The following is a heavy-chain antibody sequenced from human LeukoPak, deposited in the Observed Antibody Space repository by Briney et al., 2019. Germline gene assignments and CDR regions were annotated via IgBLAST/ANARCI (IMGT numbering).Heavy chain of an antibody. CDR2: IYHSGST. CDR3: ASVEMATTDY. D-gene: IGHD5-24*01. J-gene: IGHJ4*02. Sequence: SETLSLTCTVSGYSISSGYYWGWIRQPPGKGLEWIGSIYHSGSTYYNPSLKSRVTISVGTSKNQFSLKLSSVTAADTAVYYCASVEMATTDYWGQGTLVTVSS. CDR1: GYSISSGYY. V-gene: IGHV4-38-2*02.